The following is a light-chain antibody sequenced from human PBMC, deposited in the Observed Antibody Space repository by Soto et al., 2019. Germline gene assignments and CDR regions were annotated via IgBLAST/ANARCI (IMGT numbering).Light chain of an antibody. Sequence: DIQMTQSPSTLSASVGDRVTITCRASQSISTWLAWYQQKPGKAPKVLIYMASILESGVPSRFSGSGSGTEFTLTISSLQPDDFSTYYCQQYNGFTFGPGTKVDIK. CDR1: QSISTW. CDR3: QQYNGFT. V-gene: IGKV1-5*03. J-gene: IGKJ3*01. CDR2: MAS.